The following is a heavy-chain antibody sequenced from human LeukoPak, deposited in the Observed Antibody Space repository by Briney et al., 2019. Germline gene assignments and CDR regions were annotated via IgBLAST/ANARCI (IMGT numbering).Heavy chain of an antibody. V-gene: IGHV3-48*04. D-gene: IGHD6-19*01. J-gene: IGHJ6*03. CDR3: ARDPSGWDYYYYYYMDV. CDR1: GFTFSSYS. Sequence: GGSLRLSCAVSGFTFSSYSMNWVRQAPGKGLEWVSYISSSSSTIYYADSVKGRFTISRDNAKNSLYLQMNSLRAEDTAVYYCARDPSGWDYYYYYYMDVWGKGTTVTVSS. CDR2: ISSSSSTI.